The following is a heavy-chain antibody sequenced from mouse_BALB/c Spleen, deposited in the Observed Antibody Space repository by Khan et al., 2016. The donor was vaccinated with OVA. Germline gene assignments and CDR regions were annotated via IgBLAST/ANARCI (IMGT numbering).Heavy chain of an antibody. Sequence: QSQLVQSGPDLKKPGETVKISCKASGYTFTNYGINWVKQAPGKGLKWMGWIYTYTGEPTYADDFKGRFAFSLETSASTAYLQINNLKKEDTATYFCARGGRRAMDYWGQGTSVTVSS. J-gene: IGHJ4*01. CDR2: IYTYTGEP. CDR3: ARGGRRAMDY. D-gene: IGHD3-3*01. V-gene: IGHV9-3-1*01. CDR1: GYTFTNYG.